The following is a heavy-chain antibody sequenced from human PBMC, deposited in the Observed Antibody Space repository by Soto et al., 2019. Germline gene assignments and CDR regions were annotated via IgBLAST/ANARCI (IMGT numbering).Heavy chain of an antibody. V-gene: IGHV4-34*01. CDR3: ARGGSGYYYENYFDY. Sequence: SETLSLTCAVYCGSFSGYYWSWIRQPPGKGLEWIGEINHSGSTNYNPSLKSRVTISVDTSKNQFSLKLSSVTAADTAVYYCARGGSGYYYENYFDYWGQGTLVTVSS. CDR1: CGSFSGYY. D-gene: IGHD3-22*01. J-gene: IGHJ4*02. CDR2: INHSGST.